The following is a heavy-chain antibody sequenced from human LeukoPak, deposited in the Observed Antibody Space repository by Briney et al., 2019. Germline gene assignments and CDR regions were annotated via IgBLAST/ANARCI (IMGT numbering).Heavy chain of an antibody. CDR3: ARWEGGSYYDFDY. CDR2: INHSGST. D-gene: IGHD1-26*01. J-gene: IGHJ4*02. CDR1: GGSFSGYY. Sequence: SETLSLTRAVHGGSFSGYYWSWIRQPPGKGLEWIGEINHSGSTNYNPSLKSRVTISVDTSKNQFSLKLSSVTAADTAVYYCARWEGGSYYDFDYWGQGTLVTVSS. V-gene: IGHV4-34*01.